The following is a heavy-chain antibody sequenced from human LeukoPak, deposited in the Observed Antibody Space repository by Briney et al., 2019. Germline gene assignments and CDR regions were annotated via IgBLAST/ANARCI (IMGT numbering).Heavy chain of an antibody. D-gene: IGHD5-12*01. CDR1: GFTFSSYA. V-gene: IGHV3-23*01. J-gene: IGHJ5*02. Sequence: GGSLRLSCAASGFTFSSYAMSWVRQAPGKGLEWVSAISGSGGSTYYADSVKGRFTISRDNSKNTLYLQMNSLRAEDTAVYYCANTRGYSGYDPGYWFDPWGQGTLVTVSS. CDR3: ANTRGYSGYDPGYWFDP. CDR2: ISGSGGST.